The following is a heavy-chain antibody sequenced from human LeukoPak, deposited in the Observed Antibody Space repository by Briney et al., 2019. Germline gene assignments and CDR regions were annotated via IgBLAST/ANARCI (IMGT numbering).Heavy chain of an antibody. CDR3: ASGSSSIPDY. V-gene: IGHV1-18*01. CDR1: GFTFSSYG. J-gene: IGHJ4*02. D-gene: IGHD2-2*02. CDR2: ISAYNGNT. Sequence: PGGSLRLSCAASGFTFSSYGISWVRQAPGQGLEWMGWISAYNGNTNYAQKLQGRVTMTTDTSTSTAYMELSSLRSEDTAVYYCASGSSSIPDYWGQGTLVTVSS.